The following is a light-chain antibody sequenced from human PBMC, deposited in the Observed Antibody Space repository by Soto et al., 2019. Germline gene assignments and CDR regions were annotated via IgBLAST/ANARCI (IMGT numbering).Light chain of an antibody. Sequence: EILLTQSPGTLSLSPGERATLSCRASQSVRSTSLVWYQQKPGQAPRLLIYGASSRATGIPDRFSGSGSGTDFTLTISRLEPEDSAVYYCQQYGSSSWTFGQGTRVEIK. CDR3: QQYGSSSWT. CDR2: GAS. J-gene: IGKJ1*01. V-gene: IGKV3-20*01. CDR1: QSVRSTS.